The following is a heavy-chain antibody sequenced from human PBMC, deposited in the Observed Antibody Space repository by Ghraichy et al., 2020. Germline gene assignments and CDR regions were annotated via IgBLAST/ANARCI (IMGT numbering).Heavy chain of an antibody. CDR1: GGSISNFY. D-gene: IGHD4-23*01. CDR2: ISYSGST. J-gene: IGHJ4*02. CDR3: ARTPRGINSFGPIDS. Sequence: SETLSLTCTVSGGSISNFYWSWIRQPPGKGLDWVGYISYSGSTNYNPSLKSRVTISVDTSKNQFSLRLSSVTAADTAMYYCARTPRGINSFGPIDSWGPGTLVTVSS. V-gene: IGHV4-59*01.